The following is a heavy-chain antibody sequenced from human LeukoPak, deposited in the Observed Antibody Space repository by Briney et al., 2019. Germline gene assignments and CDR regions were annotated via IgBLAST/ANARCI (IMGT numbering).Heavy chain of an antibody. J-gene: IGHJ4*02. CDR2: IKQDGSDK. CDR3: AKDQGYSSSPDY. Sequence: GDSLRLSCAASGFTFTKYWITWVRQAPGKGLEWVGNIKQDGSDKNYMDSVKGRFTISRDNSKNTLYLQMNSLRAEDTAVYYCAKDQGYSSSPDYWGQGTLVTVSS. V-gene: IGHV3-7*01. CDR1: GFTFTKYW. D-gene: IGHD6-6*01.